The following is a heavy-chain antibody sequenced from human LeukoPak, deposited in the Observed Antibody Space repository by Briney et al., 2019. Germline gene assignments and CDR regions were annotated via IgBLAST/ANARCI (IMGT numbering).Heavy chain of an antibody. J-gene: IGHJ4*02. CDR2: IRYDGSNK. D-gene: IGHD6-19*01. V-gene: IGHV3-30*02. CDR3: AKHPKHSSGWYLDD. Sequence: HPGGSLRLSCAASGFTFSSYGMHWVRQAPGKGLGWVAFIRYDGSNKYYADSVKGRFTISRDNSKNTLYLQMNSLRAEDTAVYYCAKHPKHSSGWYLDDWGQGTLVTVSS. CDR1: GFTFSSYG.